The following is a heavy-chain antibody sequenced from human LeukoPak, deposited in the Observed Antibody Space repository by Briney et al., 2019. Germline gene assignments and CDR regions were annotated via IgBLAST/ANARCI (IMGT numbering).Heavy chain of an antibody. V-gene: IGHV5-51*01. D-gene: IGHD3-10*01. CDR2: IYPGDSDT. CDR1: GYSFTSYW. CDR3: ARLNPGLGRGNWFDP. Sequence: GESLKISCKGSGYSFTSYWIGWVRQMPGKGLEWMGIIYPGDSDTRYSPSFQGQVTISADKSISTAYLQWSSLKASDTAMYYCARLNPGLGRGNWFDPWGQGTLVTVSS. J-gene: IGHJ5*02.